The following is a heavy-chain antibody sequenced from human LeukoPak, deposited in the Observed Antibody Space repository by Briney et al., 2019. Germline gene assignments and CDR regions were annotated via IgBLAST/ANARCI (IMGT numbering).Heavy chain of an antibody. D-gene: IGHD3-9*01. Sequence: ASVKVSCKASGYTLTSYYMHWVRQAPGQGLEWMGIINPTGGSTSYAQKFQGRVTMTRDTSTSTVYMELSSLRSEDTAVCNCARAYYDILTGYYDWAQGTLVTVSS. CDR1: GYTLTSYY. V-gene: IGHV1-46*01. J-gene: IGHJ4*02. CDR2: INPTGGST. CDR3: ARAYYDILTGYYD.